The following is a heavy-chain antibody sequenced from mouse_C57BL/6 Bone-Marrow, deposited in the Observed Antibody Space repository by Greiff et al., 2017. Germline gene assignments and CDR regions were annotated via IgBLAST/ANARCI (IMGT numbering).Heavy chain of an antibody. Sequence: VHVQQSVAELVRPGASVKLSCTASGFTIKNTYMHWVKQRPEQGLEWIGRIDPANGNTKYAPKFQGKATITADTSSNTAYLQLSSLTSEDAAIYYCARSLYPPMDYWGQGTSVTVSS. J-gene: IGHJ4*01. V-gene: IGHV14-3*01. D-gene: IGHD5-1-1*01. CDR1: GFTIKNTY. CDR2: IDPANGNT. CDR3: ARSLYPPMDY.